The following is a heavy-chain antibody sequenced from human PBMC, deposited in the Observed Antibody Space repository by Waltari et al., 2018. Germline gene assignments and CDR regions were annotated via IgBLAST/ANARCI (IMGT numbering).Heavy chain of an antibody. V-gene: IGHV3-30*18. Sequence: QVQLVESGGGVVQLGRSLRLSCAASGFTFSSYGMHWVRMAPGQGLEWVAVILYDGSNKYLAGSVEGRFPISRNNSKDTLYLQMNSLRAEDTAMYYCAKDLVPDSSCYHDDYWGQGTLVTVSS. J-gene: IGHJ4*02. D-gene: IGHD3-22*01. CDR1: GFTFSSYG. CDR3: AKDLVPDSSCYHDDY. CDR2: ILYDGSNK.